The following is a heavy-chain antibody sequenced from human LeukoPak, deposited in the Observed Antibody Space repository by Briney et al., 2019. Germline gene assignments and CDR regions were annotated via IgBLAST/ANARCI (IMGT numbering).Heavy chain of an antibody. J-gene: IGHJ4*02. CDR2: IYYSGST. CDR1: GGSLNSGDYY. V-gene: IGHV4-30-4*01. D-gene: IGHD3-10*01. Sequence: PSETLSLTCTLSGGSLNSGDYYWSWIRQPPGKGLEWIGYIYYSGSTYYHPSLKSRVTISVDTSKNQFSLKVTSVTAADTAVYYCARGTYFSSGSYLDYWGQGTLVTVSS. CDR3: ARGTYFSSGSYLDY.